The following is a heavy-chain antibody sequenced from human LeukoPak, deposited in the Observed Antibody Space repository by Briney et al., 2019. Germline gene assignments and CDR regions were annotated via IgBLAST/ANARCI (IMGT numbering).Heavy chain of an antibody. CDR2: IYYSGST. CDR3: ARLRRNIANH. D-gene: IGHD2/OR15-2a*01. CDR1: GGSISSYY. V-gene: IGHV4-59*05. Sequence: PSETPSLTCTVSGGSISSYYWSWIRQPPGKGLEWIGSIYYSGSTYYNPSLQSRVTVSVDTSKNQFSLKLSSVTAADTAVYYCARLRRNIANHWGQGTLVTVSS. J-gene: IGHJ5*02.